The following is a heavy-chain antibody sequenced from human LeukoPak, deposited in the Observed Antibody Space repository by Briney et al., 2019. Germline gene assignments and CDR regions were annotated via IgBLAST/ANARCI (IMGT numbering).Heavy chain of an antibody. CDR2: IKEDGGEK. J-gene: IGHJ4*02. D-gene: IGHD6-13*01. Sequence: GGSLRLSCAASGFTFSRFCMSWVRQAPGKGLEYMATIKEDGGEKYYVDSVKGRFTISRDNAKNSPYLQMSSLRVEDTAVYYGARETSAEKGQQLANWGQGTLVTVSS. CDR3: ARETSAEKGQQLAN. V-gene: IGHV3-7*04. CDR1: GFTFSRFC.